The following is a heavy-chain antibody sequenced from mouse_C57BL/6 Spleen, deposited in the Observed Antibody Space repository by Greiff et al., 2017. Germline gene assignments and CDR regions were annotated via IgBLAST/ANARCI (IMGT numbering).Heavy chain of an antibody. CDR2: IHPNSGST. Sequence: QVQLKQPGAELVKPGASVKLSCKASGYTFTSYWMHWVKQRPGQGLEWIGMIHPNSGSTNYNEKFKSKATLTVDKSSSTAYMQLSSLTSEDSAVYYCARYHGGYDMDYWGQGTSVTVSS. CDR3: ARYHGGYDMDY. V-gene: IGHV1-64*01. CDR1: GYTFTSYW. J-gene: IGHJ4*01.